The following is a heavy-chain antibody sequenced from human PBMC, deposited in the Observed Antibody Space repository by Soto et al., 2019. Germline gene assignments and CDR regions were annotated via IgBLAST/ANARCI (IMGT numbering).Heavy chain of an antibody. CDR2: SYYNVGA. J-gene: IGHJ1*01. V-gene: IGHV4-59*01. Sequence: QVQLQESGPGLVKPSETLSLTCSVSGVSTSSFYWSWIRQPPGKVLEWIGYSYYNVGANYNPSLMSRGTISVDTSKKQLYLRLSSVTAADTAVYYCARGLGYYYDIVGYREPLQYWGQGHLVTVAS. D-gene: IGHD3-22*01. CDR1: GVSTSSFY. CDR3: ARGLGYYYDIVGYREPLQY.